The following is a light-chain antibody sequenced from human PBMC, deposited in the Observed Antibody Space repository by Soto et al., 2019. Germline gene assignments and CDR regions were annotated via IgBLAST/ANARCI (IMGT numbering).Light chain of an antibody. J-gene: IGKJ1*01. V-gene: IGKV1-5*01. CDR1: QYISTW. Sequence: DIQMTQSPSTMSASVGDRITITCRASQYISTWLAWYQQKPGKAPKLLIYDASSLQGGVPSMFSGSGSGTEFALTISSLQPDDFATYYCQQYNSYSRTFGQGTEVEIK. CDR2: DAS. CDR3: QQYNSYSRT.